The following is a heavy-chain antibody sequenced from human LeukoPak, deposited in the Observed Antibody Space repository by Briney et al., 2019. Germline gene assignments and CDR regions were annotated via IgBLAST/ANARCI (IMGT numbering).Heavy chain of an antibody. V-gene: IGHV4-30-2*01. J-gene: IGHJ2*01. CDR2: IYHSGST. CDR3: ARDKTADGDYLSWYFDL. CDR1: GGSISSGGYS. D-gene: IGHD4-17*01. Sequence: PSETLPLTCAVSGGSISSGGYSWSWIRQPPGKGLEWIGYIYHSGSTYYNPSLKSRVTISVDRSKNQFSLKLSSVTAADTAVYYCARDKTADGDYLSWYFDLWGRGTLVTVSS.